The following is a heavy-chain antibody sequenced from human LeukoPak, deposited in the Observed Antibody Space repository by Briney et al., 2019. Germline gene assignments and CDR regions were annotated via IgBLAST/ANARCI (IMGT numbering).Heavy chain of an antibody. J-gene: IGHJ3*02. CDR3: ATNPQGMATTHAFDI. D-gene: IGHD5-24*01. CDR1: GGSISSSSYS. Sequence: SETLSLTCTVSGGSISSSSYSWGWIRQRPGKGLEWIGSIYYSGSTYYNPSLKSRVTISVDTSKNQFSLKLSSVTAADTAVYYCATNPQGMATTHAFDIWGQGTMVTVSS. V-gene: IGHV4-39*01. CDR2: IYYSGST.